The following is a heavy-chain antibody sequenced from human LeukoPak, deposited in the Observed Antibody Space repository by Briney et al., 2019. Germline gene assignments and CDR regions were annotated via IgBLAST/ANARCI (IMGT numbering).Heavy chain of an antibody. Sequence: PGGSLRLSCAASGFTFSSSAMSWVRQVPGKGLEWVSAISGSGGSTYYADSVKGRFTISRDNSKNTLYLQMNSLRAEDTAVYYCAKDHYQIAVAGPFDYWGQGTLVTVSS. D-gene: IGHD6-19*01. V-gene: IGHV3-23*01. CDR3: AKDHYQIAVAGPFDY. CDR2: ISGSGGST. J-gene: IGHJ4*02. CDR1: GFTFSSSA.